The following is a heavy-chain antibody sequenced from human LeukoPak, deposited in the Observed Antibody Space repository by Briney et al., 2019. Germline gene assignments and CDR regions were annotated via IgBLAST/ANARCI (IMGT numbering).Heavy chain of an antibody. J-gene: IGHJ6*03. V-gene: IGHV4-59*01. Sequence: SETLSLTWTVDGGSISSYYWSWNRQPPGKGLEWIGYIYYSGSTNYNPSLKSRVTISVDTSKNQFSLKLSSVTAADTAVYYCARRDCSSTSCLGFGYYYYYMDVWGKGTTVTVSS. CDR1: GGSISSYY. D-gene: IGHD2-2*01. CDR2: IYYSGST. CDR3: ARRDCSSTSCLGFGYYYYYMDV.